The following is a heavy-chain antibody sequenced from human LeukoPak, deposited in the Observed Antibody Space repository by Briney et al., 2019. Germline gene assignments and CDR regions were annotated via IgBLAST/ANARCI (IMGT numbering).Heavy chain of an antibody. J-gene: IGHJ4*02. Sequence: GGSLRLSCAVSGFTFSAYSMSWVRQAPGKGLEWVSFISPSSNTIYYADSVKGRFTISRDNHKNSLFLQMNSLRDDDTAVYYCVSVRTGWYFDYWGQGTLVTVSS. CDR3: VSVRTGWYFDY. V-gene: IGHV3-48*02. CDR1: GFTFSAYS. CDR2: ISPSSNTI. D-gene: IGHD6-19*01.